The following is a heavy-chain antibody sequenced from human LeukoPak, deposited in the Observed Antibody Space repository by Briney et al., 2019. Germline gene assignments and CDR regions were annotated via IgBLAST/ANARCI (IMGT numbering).Heavy chain of an antibody. CDR1: GFTFDDYA. V-gene: IGHV3-9*03. Sequence: PGRSLRLSCAASGFTFDDYAMHWVRQAPGKGLEWVSGISWNSGSISYADSVKGRFTISRDNAKNSLYLQMNSLRAEDMALYYCAKDLVVGISGGAFDIWGQGTMVTVSS. CDR2: ISWNSGSI. J-gene: IGHJ3*02. D-gene: IGHD3-22*01. CDR3: AKDLVVGISGGAFDI.